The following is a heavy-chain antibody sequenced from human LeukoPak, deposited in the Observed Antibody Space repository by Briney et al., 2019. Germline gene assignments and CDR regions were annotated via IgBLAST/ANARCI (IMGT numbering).Heavy chain of an antibody. D-gene: IGHD1-1*01. CDR1: GFTVSTNY. J-gene: IGHJ3*02. CDR2: IYSGGNT. CDR3: ARESRGHTTGYNDAFDI. V-gene: IGHV3-53*01. Sequence: QTGRSLRLSCAASGFTVSTNYMSWVRQAPGKGLEWVSVIYSGGNTYYADSVKGRFTVSRDSSKNTLYLQMNSLRAEDTAVYYCARESRGHTTGYNDAFDIWGQGTTVTVSS.